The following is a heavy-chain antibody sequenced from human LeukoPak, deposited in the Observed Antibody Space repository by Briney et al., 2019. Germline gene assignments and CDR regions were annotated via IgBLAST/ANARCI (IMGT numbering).Heavy chain of an antibody. CDR2: INHSGST. CDR1: GFTFSSYA. Sequence: GALRLSCAASGFTFSSYAMSWIRQPPGKGLEWIGEINHSGSTNYNPSLKSRVTISVDTSKNQFSLKLSSVTAADTAVYYCARGAPRQYYDFWSGYRTHFDYWGQGTLVTVSS. CDR3: ARGAPRQYYDFWSGYRTHFDY. D-gene: IGHD3-3*01. J-gene: IGHJ4*02. V-gene: IGHV4-34*01.